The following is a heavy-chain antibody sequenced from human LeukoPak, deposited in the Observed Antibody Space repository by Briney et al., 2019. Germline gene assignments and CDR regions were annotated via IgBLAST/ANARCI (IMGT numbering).Heavy chain of an antibody. CDR1: GFSFSRYW. Sequence: GGSLRPSCTASGFSFSRYWLSWVRQAPGKGLEWVANIKSDGNEKYYVDSVKGRFTISRDNAKNSLYLQMNSLRAEDTAIYYCARLDEAFDNWGQGTLVTVSS. D-gene: IGHD5-24*01. CDR3: ARLDEAFDN. J-gene: IGHJ4*02. V-gene: IGHV3-7*01. CDR2: IKSDGNEK.